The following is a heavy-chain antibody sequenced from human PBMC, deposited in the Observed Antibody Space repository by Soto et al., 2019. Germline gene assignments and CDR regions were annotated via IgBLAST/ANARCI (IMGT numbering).Heavy chain of an antibody. V-gene: IGHV1-24*01. D-gene: IGHD3-3*01. CDR2: FDPEDGET. CDR1: GYTLTELS. CDR3: ATFDFWRGYHDAFDI. J-gene: IGHJ3*02. Sequence: ASVKVSCKVSGYTLTELSMHWVRQAPGKGLEWMGGFDPEDGETIYAQKFQGRVTMTEDTSTDTAYMELSSLRSEDTAVYYRATFDFWRGYHDAFDIWGQGTMVTVSS.